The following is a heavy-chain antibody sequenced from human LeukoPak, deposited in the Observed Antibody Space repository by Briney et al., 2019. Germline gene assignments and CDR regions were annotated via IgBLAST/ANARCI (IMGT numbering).Heavy chain of an antibody. CDR1: GFTFSSYA. D-gene: IGHD3-10*01. J-gene: IGHJ4*02. Sequence: GGSLRLSCAASGFTFSSYAMSWVRQAPGKGLEWVSDISSSGGGTYCADSVKGRFTISRDSSKNTLYLQMNSLRAEDTAVYYCAKGDSTTLLRPYYFDYWGQGTLVTVSS. CDR2: ISSSGGGT. V-gene: IGHV3-23*01. CDR3: AKGDSTTLLRPYYFDY.